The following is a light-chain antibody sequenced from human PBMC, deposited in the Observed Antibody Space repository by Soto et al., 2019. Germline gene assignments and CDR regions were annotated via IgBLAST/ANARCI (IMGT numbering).Light chain of an antibody. Sequence: QSALTQPASVSGSPGQTITMSCSGTSRNIGSYNLVSWYQQYPGKAPKLMIYDGNKRPSGVSDRFSGSKSGNTASLTISGLPAEDGADYYCCSYAGRWTYVFGTGTKLTVL. CDR3: CSYAGRWTYV. CDR2: DGN. CDR1: SRNIGSYNL. J-gene: IGLJ1*01. V-gene: IGLV2-23*01.